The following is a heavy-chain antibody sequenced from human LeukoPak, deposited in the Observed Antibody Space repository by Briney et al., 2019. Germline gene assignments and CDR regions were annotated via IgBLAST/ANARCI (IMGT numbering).Heavy chain of an antibody. D-gene: IGHD3-10*01. V-gene: IGHV3-23*01. CDR3: AKDRAYRSGSDHFDC. CDR2: ISGSGGST. Sequence: PSETLSLTCTVSGGSISSGSYYWSWVRQAPGKGLEWVSAISGSGGSTYYADSVKGRFTISRDNSKNTLYLQMNSLRAEDTAVYYCAKDRAYRSGSDHFDCWGQGTLVTVSS. CDR1: GGSISSGSYY. J-gene: IGHJ4*02.